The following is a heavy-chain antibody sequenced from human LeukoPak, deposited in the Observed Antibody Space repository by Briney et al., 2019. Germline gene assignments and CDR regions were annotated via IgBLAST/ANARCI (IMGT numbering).Heavy chain of an antibody. D-gene: IGHD1-7*01. CDR3: ATGSRTTGYYYYYMDV. CDR2: IIPIFGTA. V-gene: IGHV1-69*05. Sequence: SVKVSCKASGGTFSSYAISWVRQAPGQGLEWMGRIIPIFGTANYAQKFQGRVTITTDESTSTAYMELSSLRSEDTAVYYCATGSRTTGYYYYYMDVWGKGTTVTVSS. CDR1: GGTFSSYA. J-gene: IGHJ6*03.